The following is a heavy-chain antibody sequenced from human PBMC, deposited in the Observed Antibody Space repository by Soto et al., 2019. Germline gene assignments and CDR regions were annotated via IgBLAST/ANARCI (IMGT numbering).Heavy chain of an antibody. CDR3: ATIGGISAYDLAY. CDR1: GVTFSDRG. J-gene: IGHJ4*02. V-gene: IGHV3-33*01. Sequence: GGSLRLSCAASGVTFSDRGMHWVRQAPGKGLEWVAVIWNDGSHKDYVDSVKGRFTISRDNSKDTLYLQMDSLRAEDTAVYYCATIGGISAYDLAYWGQGTLVPVSS. CDR2: IWNDGSHK. D-gene: IGHD5-12*01.